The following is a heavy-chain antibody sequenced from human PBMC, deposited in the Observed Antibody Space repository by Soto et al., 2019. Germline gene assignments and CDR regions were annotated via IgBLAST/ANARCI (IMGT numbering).Heavy chain of an antibody. J-gene: IGHJ6*02. CDR2: TRNKANSYTT. D-gene: IGHD2-2*01. CDR1: GFTFSDHY. CDR3: AREALVVPAARPAGYYYYRMDV. Sequence: GGSLRLSCAASGFTFSDHYMDWVRQAPGKXLEWVGRTRNKANSYTTEYAASVKGRFTISRDDSKNSLYLQMNSLKTEDTAVYYCAREALVVPAARPAGYYYYRMDVWGQGPTITVSS. V-gene: IGHV3-72*01.